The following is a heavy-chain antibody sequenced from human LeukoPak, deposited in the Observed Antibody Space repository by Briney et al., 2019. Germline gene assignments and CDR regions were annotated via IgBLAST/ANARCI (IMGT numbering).Heavy chain of an antibody. J-gene: IGHJ4*02. CDR2: IYQRATV. Sequence: SETLSLTCTVSGGSISSYYWSWIRQPAGKGLEWIGSIYQRATVHYNPSLKSRVTISLDTSKNQFSLNLRSMKASDTAVYYCARAFCVGDCFVLHIYFDSWGLGALVTVSS. CDR3: ARAFCVGDCFVLHIYFDS. CDR1: GGSISSYY. V-gene: IGHV4-4*07. D-gene: IGHD2-21*02.